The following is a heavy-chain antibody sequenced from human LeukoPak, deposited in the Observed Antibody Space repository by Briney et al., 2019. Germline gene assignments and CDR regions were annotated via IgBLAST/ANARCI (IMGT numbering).Heavy chain of an antibody. CDR3: ARAPLHLAMYHYFDY. CDR2: ISTSSSYI. D-gene: IGHD2-2*01. Sequence: GGSLRLSCAASGFTFSTYSMNWVRQAPGKGLEWVSYISTSSSYIHYADSVNGRFTISRDNAKKSLFLQMNSLRAEDTAVYYCARAPLHLAMYHYFDYWGQGTLVTVSS. V-gene: IGHV3-21*01. CDR1: GFTFSTYS. J-gene: IGHJ4*02.